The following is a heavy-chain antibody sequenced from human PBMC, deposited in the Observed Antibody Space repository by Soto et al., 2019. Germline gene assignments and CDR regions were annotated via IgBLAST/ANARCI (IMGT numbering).Heavy chain of an antibody. V-gene: IGHV3-74*01. CDR3: ARDLTGFLNCSSTSCYWENYYGMDV. CDR2: INSDGSST. Sequence: PGGSLRLSCAASGFTFSSYWMHWVRQAPGKGLVWVSRINSDGSSTSYADSVKGRFTISRDNAKNTLYLQMNSLRAEDTAVYYCARDLTGFLNCSSTSCYWENYYGMDVWGQGTTVTVSS. D-gene: IGHD2-2*01. CDR1: GFTFSSYW. J-gene: IGHJ6*02.